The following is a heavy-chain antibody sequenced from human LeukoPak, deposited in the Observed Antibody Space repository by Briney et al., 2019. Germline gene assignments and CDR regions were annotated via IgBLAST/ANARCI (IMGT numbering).Heavy chain of an antibody. V-gene: IGHV3-53*01. J-gene: IGHJ3*02. CDR1: GFTFSSYA. CDR3: ARHSSSWYFAFDI. CDR2: IYSGGST. Sequence: GGSLRLSCAASGFTFSSYAMSWVRQAPGKGLEWVSVIYSGGSTYYADSVKGRFTISRDNSKNTLYLQMNSLRAEDTAVYYCARHSSSWYFAFDIWGQGTMVTVSS. D-gene: IGHD6-13*01.